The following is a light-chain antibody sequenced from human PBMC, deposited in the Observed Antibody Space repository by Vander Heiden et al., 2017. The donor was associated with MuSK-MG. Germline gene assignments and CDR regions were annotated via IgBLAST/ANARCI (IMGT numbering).Light chain of an antibody. CDR2: AAS. CDR1: QYISSY. V-gene: IGKV1-39*01. J-gene: IGKJ1*01. CDR3: QESYSTPWT. Sequence: DIQMTQSPPSLSASVGDRVIITCRSSQYISSYLNWYQQKPGKAPKVLIYAASSLQGGVPSRFSGSGSGTDFTLTISSLQPEDFATYYCQESYSTPWTFGQGTKVAIK.